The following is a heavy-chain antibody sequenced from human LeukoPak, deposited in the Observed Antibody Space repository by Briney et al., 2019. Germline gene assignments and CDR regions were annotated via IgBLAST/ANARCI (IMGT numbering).Heavy chain of an antibody. V-gene: IGHV2-5*02. J-gene: IGHJ5*02. CDR1: GFSLSTSGVG. D-gene: IGHD2-8*01. Sequence: SGPTLVKPTQTLTLTCTFSGFSLSTSGVGVGWIRQPPGKALEWLALIYWDDDKRYSPSLKSRLTITKDTSKNQVVLTMTNMDPVDTATYYCAHRPSPCTNGVCPSNWFDPWGQGTLVTVSS. CDR2: IYWDDDK. CDR3: AHRPSPCTNGVCPSNWFDP.